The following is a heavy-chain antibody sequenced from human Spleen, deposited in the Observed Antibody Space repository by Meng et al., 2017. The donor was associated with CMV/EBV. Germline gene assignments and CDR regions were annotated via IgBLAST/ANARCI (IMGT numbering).Heavy chain of an antibody. D-gene: IGHD2-2*01. Sequence: TFSSYAMHWVRQAPGKGLEWVAVISYDGSNKYYADSVKGRFTISRDNSKNTLYLQMNSLRAEDTAVYYCASLRWVVVVPAAIQGLDYWGQGTLVTVSS. CDR2: ISYDGSNK. CDR1: TFSSYA. J-gene: IGHJ4*02. CDR3: ASLRWVVVVPAAIQGLDY. V-gene: IGHV3-30-3*01.